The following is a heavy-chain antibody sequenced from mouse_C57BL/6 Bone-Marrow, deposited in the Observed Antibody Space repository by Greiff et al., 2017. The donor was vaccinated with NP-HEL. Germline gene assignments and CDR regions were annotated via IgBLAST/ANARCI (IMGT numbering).Heavy chain of an antibody. V-gene: IGHV2-2*01. J-gene: IGHJ3*01. D-gene: IGHD3-2*02. Sequence: QVQLQQSGPGLVQPSQSLSITCTVSGFSLTSYGVHWVRQSPGKGLEWLGVIWSGGSTDYNAAFISRLSISKDNSKSQVFLKMNSLQADDTAIYYCASQTAQATYWFAYWGQGTLVTVSA. CDR3: ASQTAQATYWFAY. CDR1: GFSLTSYG. CDR2: IWSGGST.